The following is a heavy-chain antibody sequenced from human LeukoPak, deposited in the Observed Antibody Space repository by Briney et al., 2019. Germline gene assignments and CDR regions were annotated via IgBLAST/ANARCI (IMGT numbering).Heavy chain of an antibody. J-gene: IGHJ4*02. Sequence: SVKVSCKASGGTFSSYAISWVRQAPGQGLEWMGRIIPILGIANYAQKFQGRVTITADKSTSTAYMELSSLRSEDTAVYYCARPADIVATTFDYWGQGTLVTVSS. CDR1: GGTFSSYA. D-gene: IGHD5-12*01. CDR3: ARPADIVATTFDY. V-gene: IGHV1-69*04. CDR2: IIPILGIA.